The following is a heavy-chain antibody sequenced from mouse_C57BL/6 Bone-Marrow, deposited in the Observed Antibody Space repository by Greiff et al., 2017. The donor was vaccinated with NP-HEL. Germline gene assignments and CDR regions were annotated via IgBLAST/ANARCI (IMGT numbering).Heavy chain of an antibody. D-gene: IGHD5-5*01. CDR2: INPNNGGT. V-gene: IGHV1-26*01. J-gene: IGHJ2*01. CDR3: ARGTTADFDY. CDR1: GYTFTDYY. Sequence: VQLQQSGPELVKPGASVKISCKASGYTFTDYYMNWVKQSHGKSLEWIGDINPNNGGTSYNQKFKGKATLTVDKSSSTAYMELRSLTSEDSAGYYRARGTTADFDYWGQGTTLTVSS.